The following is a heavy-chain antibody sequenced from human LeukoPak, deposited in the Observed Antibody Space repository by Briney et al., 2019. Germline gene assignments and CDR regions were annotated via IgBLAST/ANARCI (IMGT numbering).Heavy chain of an antibody. CDR3: AKYYYDSSGYYQIFHFDY. D-gene: IGHD3-22*01. CDR2: ISGSGGST. CDR1: GFTFSSYA. V-gene: IGHV3-23*01. Sequence: PGGSLRLSCAASGFTFSSYAMSWVRQAPGKGLEWVSAISGSGGSTYYADSVKGRFTISRDNSKNTLYLQMNSLRAEDTAVYYCAKYYYDSSGYYQIFHFDYWGQGTLVTVSS. J-gene: IGHJ4*02.